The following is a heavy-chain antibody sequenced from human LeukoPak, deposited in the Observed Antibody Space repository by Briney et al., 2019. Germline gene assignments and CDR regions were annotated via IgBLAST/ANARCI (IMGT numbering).Heavy chain of an antibody. CDR2: IYHSGST. Sequence: SETLSLTCTVSGYSISSGYYWGWIRQPPGKGLEWIGSIYHSGSTYYNPSLKSRVTISVDTSKNQFSLKLSSVTAADTAVYYCARDTRQWEPVPDDAFDIWGQGTMVTVSS. V-gene: IGHV4-38-2*02. J-gene: IGHJ3*02. CDR3: ARDTRQWEPVPDDAFDI. CDR1: GYSISSGYY. D-gene: IGHD1-26*01.